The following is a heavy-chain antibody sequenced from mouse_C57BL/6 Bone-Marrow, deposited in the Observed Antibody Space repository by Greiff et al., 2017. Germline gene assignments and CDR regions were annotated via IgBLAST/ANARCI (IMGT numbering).Heavy chain of an antibody. CDR3: ARVLYDGYYVAMDD. V-gene: IGHV5-16*01. CDR1: GFTFSDYY. J-gene: IGHJ4*01. Sequence: EVQLVESEAGLVQPGSSMKLSCTASGFTFSDYYMAWVRQVPEQGLEWVANLNYDGSSTYYLASLKSHFIISRDNAKNIPYLQMSSLKSEDTATYYGARVLYDGYYVAMDDWGQGTSVTVSS. D-gene: IGHD2-3*01. CDR2: LNYDGSST.